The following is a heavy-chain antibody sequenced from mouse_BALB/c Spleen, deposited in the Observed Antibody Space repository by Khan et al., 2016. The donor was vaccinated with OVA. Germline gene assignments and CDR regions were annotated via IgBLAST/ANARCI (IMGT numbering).Heavy chain of an antibody. CDR3: TRGEYDGDY. V-gene: IGHV1S22*01. J-gene: IGHJ2*01. D-gene: IGHD2-14*01. Sequence: LQQSGSELVRPGASVKLSCKASGYTFTSYWMHWVKQRPGQGLEWSGNIYPGSGSTNYDENFKSKATLTVDTSSSTAYMQLSSLTSEDSAVYYCTRGEYDGDYWGQGTTLTVSS. CDR2: IYPGSGST. CDR1: GYTFTSYW.